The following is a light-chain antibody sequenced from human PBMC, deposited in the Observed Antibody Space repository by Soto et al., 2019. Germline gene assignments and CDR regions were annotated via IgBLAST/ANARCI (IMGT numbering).Light chain of an antibody. J-gene: IGKJ5*01. CDR3: QHYGRSPIT. V-gene: IGKV3-20*01. CDR2: GAS. CDR1: RSVSSY. Sequence: EIVLTQSPSTLSFSPGESATLSFRASRSVSSYLAWYQQKPGQAPRLLIHGASTRATGIPTRFSGSGSGTDFTLTISRLGPEDFALYYCQHYGRSPITFGQGTRLEIK.